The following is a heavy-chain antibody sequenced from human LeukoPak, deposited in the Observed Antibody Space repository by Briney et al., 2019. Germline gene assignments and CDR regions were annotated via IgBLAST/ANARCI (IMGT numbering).Heavy chain of an antibody. J-gene: IGHJ4*02. CDR3: ARAPRVYSSACLFDY. CDR2: IYHSGST. Sequence: KTSQTLSLTCAVSGGSISSGGYSWSWIRQPPGKGLEWIGYIYHSGSTYYNPSLKSRVTISVDRSKNQFSLKLSSVTAADTAVYYCARAPRVYSSACLFDYWGQGTLVTVSS. D-gene: IGHD6-13*01. CDR1: GGSISSGGYS. V-gene: IGHV4-30-2*01.